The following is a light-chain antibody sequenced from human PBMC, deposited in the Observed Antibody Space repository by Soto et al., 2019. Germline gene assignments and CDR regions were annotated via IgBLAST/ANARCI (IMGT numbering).Light chain of an antibody. CDR3: QQTYTAPSFT. CDR2: AAS. CDR1: RSIGNS. J-gene: IGKJ3*01. Sequence: DIQMTQSPSSLSASVGDRVTITCRASRSIGNSLNWYQQKPGKAPNLLIYAASSLQGGVPSRFSGSGSGTEFTLTITSLQPEDFATFYCQQTYTAPSFTFGPGTKVDIK. V-gene: IGKV1-39*01.